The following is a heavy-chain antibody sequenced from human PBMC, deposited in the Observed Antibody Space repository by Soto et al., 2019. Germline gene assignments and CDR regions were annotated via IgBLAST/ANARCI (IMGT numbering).Heavy chain of an antibody. J-gene: IGHJ5*02. V-gene: IGHV4-31*03. Sequence: SETLSLTCNVSGGSINSGNYYWSWIRQLPGKGLEWIGYISYSGSAHYNPSLRSRVFISVDTTRNQFSLKLRSVTVADTAVYYCARRRCIITTCFDLWGQGTLVTVSS. CDR1: GGSINSGNYY. CDR2: ISYSGSA. CDR3: ARRRCIITTCFDL. D-gene: IGHD3-10*01.